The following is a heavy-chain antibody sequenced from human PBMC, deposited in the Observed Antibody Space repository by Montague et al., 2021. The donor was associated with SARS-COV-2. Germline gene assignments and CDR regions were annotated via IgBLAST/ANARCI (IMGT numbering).Heavy chain of an antibody. CDR3: ARTNSGSYWFYFDY. D-gene: IGHD1-26*01. J-gene: IGHJ4*02. CDR2: ISYDGSNK. Sequence: SLRLSCAASGFTFSSYAMHWVRQAPGKGLEWVAVISYDGSNKYYADSVKGRFTISRDNSKNTLYLQMNSLRAEDTAVYYCARTNSGSYWFYFDYWGQGILVTVSS. V-gene: IGHV3-30-3*01. CDR1: GFTFSSYA.